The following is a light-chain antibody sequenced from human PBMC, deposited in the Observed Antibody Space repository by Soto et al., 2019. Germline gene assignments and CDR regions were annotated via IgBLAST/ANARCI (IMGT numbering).Light chain of an antibody. CDR3: QKYDNAPLT. Sequence: DIQMTQAPSSLSASVGDRVTITCRARQDISTYLAWYQQKPGKVPKLLISAAYTLQSGVPPRFSGSGSGTDFTLTISSLQPEDVATYYCQKYDNAPLTFGGATKVEIK. V-gene: IGKV1-27*01. CDR1: QDISTY. J-gene: IGKJ4*01. CDR2: AAY.